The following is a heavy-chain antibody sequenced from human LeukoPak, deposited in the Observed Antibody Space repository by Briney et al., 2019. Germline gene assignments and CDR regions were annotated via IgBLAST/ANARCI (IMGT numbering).Heavy chain of an antibody. J-gene: IGHJ4*02. D-gene: IGHD7-27*01. CDR3: AKDNWGYY. CDR2: IRYDGSNK. Sequence: GGSLRLSCAASGFILSTYGMHWVRQAPGKGLEWVAFIRYDGSNKSYADSVKGRFTISRDNSKNTLYLQMNSLRAEDTAVYYCAKDNWGYYWGQGTLVTVSS. V-gene: IGHV3-30*02. CDR1: GFILSTYG.